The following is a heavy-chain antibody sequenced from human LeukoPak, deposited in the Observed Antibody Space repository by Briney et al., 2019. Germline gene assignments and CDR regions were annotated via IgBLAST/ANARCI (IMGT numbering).Heavy chain of an antibody. CDR2: ISSSGSTI. CDR3: ASDYYDSSGYYWISAFDI. CDR1: GFTFSDYY. Sequence: GGSLRLSCAASGFTFSDYYMSWIRQAPGKGLEWVSYISSSGSTIYYADSVKGRFTISRDNAKNSLYLQMNSLRAEDTAVYYCASDYYDSSGYYWISAFDIWGQGTMVTVSS. D-gene: IGHD3-22*01. V-gene: IGHV3-11*01. J-gene: IGHJ3*02.